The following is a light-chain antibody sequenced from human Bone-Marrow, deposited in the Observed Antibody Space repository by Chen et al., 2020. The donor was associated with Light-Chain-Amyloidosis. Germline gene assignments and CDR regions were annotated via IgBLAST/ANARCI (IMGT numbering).Light chain of an antibody. V-gene: IGLV3-21*02. CDR3: QVWDRSSDRPV. J-gene: IGLJ3*02. CDR2: DDS. Sequence: SSVLTQPSSVSVAPGQTATIACGGNNIGSTSVHGYQQTPGQAPLLVGYDDSDRPAGIPERLSGSNAGNTATLTSSRVEAGDEADDYCQVWDRSSDRPVCGGGTKLTVL. CDR1: NIGSTS.